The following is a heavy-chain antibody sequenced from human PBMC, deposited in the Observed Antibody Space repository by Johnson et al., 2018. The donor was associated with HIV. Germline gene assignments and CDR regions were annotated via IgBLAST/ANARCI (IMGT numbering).Heavy chain of an antibody. CDR1: GFTFSSYD. CDR2: ITTAGDT. Sequence: VQLVESGGGLVQPGGSLRLSCAASGFTFSSYDMHWVRQATGKGLEWVSVITTAGDTHYPGSVKGRFTISRENAKNSLYLQMNRLRVEDTAVYYCARSGGYPNAFDIWGQGTMVTVSS. CDR3: ARSGGYPNAFDI. V-gene: IGHV3-13*01. D-gene: IGHD6-13*01. J-gene: IGHJ3*02.